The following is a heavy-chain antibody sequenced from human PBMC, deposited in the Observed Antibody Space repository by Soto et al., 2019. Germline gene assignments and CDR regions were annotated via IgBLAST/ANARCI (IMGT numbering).Heavy chain of an antibody. CDR1: GFTFSDYA. CDR2: ISYDGDNK. V-gene: IGHV3-30-3*01. Sequence: QVQLVESGGGVVQPGRSLRLSCVASGFTFSDYALHWVRQAPGKGLEWLTVISYDGDNKYYVDSERGRFTISRDNSKNTLYLQMNNVKTEDTAVYYCARDRRKTNYYDTSIAIWGQGTLVTVSS. CDR3: ARDRRKTNYYDTSIAI. J-gene: IGHJ4*02. D-gene: IGHD3-22*01.